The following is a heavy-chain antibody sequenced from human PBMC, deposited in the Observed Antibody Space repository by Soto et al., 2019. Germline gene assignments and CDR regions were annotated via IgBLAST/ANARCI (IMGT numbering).Heavy chain of an antibody. CDR1: GFTFSSYG. Sequence: GGSLRLSCAASGFTFSSYGMHWVRQTPGKGLEWVAIISYDGSNKYYAGSVKGRFTISRDNSKNTLYLQINSLRPEDTAVYYCAKEEWWRFDYCGQGTLVTVSS. CDR3: AKEEWWRFDY. CDR2: ISYDGSNK. J-gene: IGHJ4*02. D-gene: IGHD2-15*01. V-gene: IGHV3-30*18.